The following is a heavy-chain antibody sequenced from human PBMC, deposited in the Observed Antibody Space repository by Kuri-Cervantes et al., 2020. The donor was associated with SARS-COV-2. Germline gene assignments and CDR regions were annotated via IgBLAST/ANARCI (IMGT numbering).Heavy chain of an antibody. CDR2: ISRTSGTI. CDR3: AREYGDYEDAFDI. D-gene: IGHD4-17*01. Sequence: GESLKISCAASGFTFSLYNMNWVRQVPGKGLEWISYISRTSGTIYYADSVKGRFTISRDNAENALYLQMNSLRVEDTAVYYCAREYGDYEDAFDIWGQGTMVTVSS. V-gene: IGHV3-48*01. CDR1: GFTFSLYN. J-gene: IGHJ3*02.